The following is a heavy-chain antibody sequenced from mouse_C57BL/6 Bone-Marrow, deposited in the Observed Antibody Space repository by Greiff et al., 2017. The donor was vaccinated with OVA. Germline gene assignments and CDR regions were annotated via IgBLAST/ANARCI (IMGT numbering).Heavy chain of an antibody. CDR1: GYSITSGYY. Sequence: VQLQQSGPGLVKPSQSLSLTCSVTGYSITSGYYWNWIRQFPGNKLEWMGYISYDGSNNYNPSLKNRISITRDTSKNQFFLKLNSVTTEDTATYYCARPDLLLGAMDYWGQGTSVTVSS. D-gene: IGHD1-1*01. CDR3: ARPDLLLGAMDY. V-gene: IGHV3-6*01. J-gene: IGHJ4*01. CDR2: ISYDGSN.